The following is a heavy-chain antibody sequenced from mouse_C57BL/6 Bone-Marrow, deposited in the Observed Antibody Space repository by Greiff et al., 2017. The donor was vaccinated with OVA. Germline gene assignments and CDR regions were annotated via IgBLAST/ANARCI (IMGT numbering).Heavy chain of an antibody. CDR3: TYYYGSRDFDY. CDR1: GFTFSSYA. J-gene: IGHJ2*01. D-gene: IGHD1-1*01. Sequence: EVKVVESGEGLVKPGGSLKLSCAASGFTFSSYAMSWVRQTPEKRLAWVAYISSGGDYIYYADTVKGRFTISSDHARNTLYLQMSSLKSEDTAMYCCTYYYGSRDFDYWGQGTTLTVSS. CDR2: ISSGGDYI. V-gene: IGHV5-9-1*02.